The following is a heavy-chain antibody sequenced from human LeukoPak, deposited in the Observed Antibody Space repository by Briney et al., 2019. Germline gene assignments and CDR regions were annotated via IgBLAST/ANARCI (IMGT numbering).Heavy chain of an antibody. J-gene: IGHJ4*02. CDR1: GGSFSGYY. Sequence: SETLSLTCAVYGGSFSGYYWSWIRQPPGKGLEWIGEINHSGSTNYNPSLKSRVTISVDTSKNQFSLKLSSVTAADTAVYYCASGKYSSSPDYWGQGTLVTVSS. V-gene: IGHV4-34*01. CDR2: INHSGST. CDR3: ASGKYSSSPDY. D-gene: IGHD6-13*01.